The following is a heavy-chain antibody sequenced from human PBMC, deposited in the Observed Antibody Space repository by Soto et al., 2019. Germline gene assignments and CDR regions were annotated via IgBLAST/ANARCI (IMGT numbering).Heavy chain of an antibody. CDR2: ISSSGSTI. CDR3: ASRRGYTHAFDI. Sequence: GGSLRLSCAASGFTFSDYDMSWIRQAPGKGLEWVSYISSSGSTIYYADSVKGRFTISRDNAKNSLYLQMNSLRAEDTAVYYCASRRGYTHAFDIWGQGTMVTVSS. D-gene: IGHD6-13*01. J-gene: IGHJ3*02. CDR1: GFTFSDYD. V-gene: IGHV3-11*01.